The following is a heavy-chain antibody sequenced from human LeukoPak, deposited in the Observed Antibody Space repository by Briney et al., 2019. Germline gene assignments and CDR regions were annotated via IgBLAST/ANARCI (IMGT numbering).Heavy chain of an antibody. CDR2: IGGSGGST. V-gene: IGHV3-23*01. Sequence: GGSLRLSCAVSGFTVSNNYMNWVRQAPGKGLERVSVIGGSGGSTYYADSVRGRFTISRDNSKNTLYLQMNSLRAEDTAVYHCAKDRLPYYDTSAYDYWGQGTLVTVSS. CDR1: GFTVSNNY. CDR3: AKDRLPYYDTSAYDY. D-gene: IGHD3-22*01. J-gene: IGHJ4*02.